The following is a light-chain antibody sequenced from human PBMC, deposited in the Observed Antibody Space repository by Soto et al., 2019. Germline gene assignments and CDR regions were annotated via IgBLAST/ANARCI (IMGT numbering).Light chain of an antibody. CDR2: SAS. V-gene: IGKV3-20*01. J-gene: IGKJ2*01. CDR1: PGVTSGF. CDR3: QQHGSSPPT. Sequence: EIVLTQSPGTLSLSPGERATLSCRASPGVTSGFLAWYQQTPGQPPRLLIHSASRRAAGIPDRFSGSGSGTDFTLIISRLEPEDFAVYYCQQHGSSPPTFGQGTKLEIK.